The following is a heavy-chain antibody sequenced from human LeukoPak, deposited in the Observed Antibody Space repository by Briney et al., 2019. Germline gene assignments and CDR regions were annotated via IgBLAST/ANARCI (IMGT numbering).Heavy chain of an antibody. CDR3: ATGYYQSMSNWFDP. CDR1: GYILTELS. Sequence: GASVKVSCKVFGYILTELSMHWVRQAPEKGLEWMGGFDPEDGRIVYAQRFQGRVTMSEDTSTDTAYMELSSLRSEDTAVYYCATGYYQSMSNWFDPWGQGTLVTVSS. V-gene: IGHV1-24*01. J-gene: IGHJ5*02. CDR2: FDPEDGRI. D-gene: IGHD3-10*01.